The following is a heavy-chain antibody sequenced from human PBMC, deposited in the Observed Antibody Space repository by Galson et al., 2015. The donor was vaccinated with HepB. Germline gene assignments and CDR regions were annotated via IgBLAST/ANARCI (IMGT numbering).Heavy chain of an antibody. Sequence: SETLSLTCTVSGGSISTYYWSWIRQPPGKGLEWMGYIYYSGSTNYNPSLKSRVTISVDTSKNQFSLKLSSVTAADTAVYYCARLPIDGWIDYWGQGTLVTVSS. CDR2: IYYSGST. J-gene: IGHJ4*02. D-gene: IGHD5-24*01. V-gene: IGHV4-59*08. CDR1: GGSISTYY. CDR3: ARLPIDGWIDY.